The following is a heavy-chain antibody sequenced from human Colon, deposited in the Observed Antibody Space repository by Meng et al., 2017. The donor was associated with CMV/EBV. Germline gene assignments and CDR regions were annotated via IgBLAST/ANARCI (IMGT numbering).Heavy chain of an antibody. CDR1: GDSLRSHY. Sequence: SETLSLTCTVSGDSLRSHYWSWIRQSPGKELEWMGYVYYSGSATYSDSLRSRITIAVDMPKNQVSLNLRSVTAADTAMYFCARGIGHASNNSHDFWGQGTLVTVSS. D-gene: IGHD1-1*01. CDR2: VYYSGSA. V-gene: IGHV4-59*11. J-gene: IGHJ4*02. CDR3: ARGIGHASNNSHDF.